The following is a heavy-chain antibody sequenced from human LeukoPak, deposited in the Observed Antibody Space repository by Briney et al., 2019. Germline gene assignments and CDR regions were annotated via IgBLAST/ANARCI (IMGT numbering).Heavy chain of an antibody. J-gene: IGHJ4*02. CDR1: GFTFSSYS. Sequence: PGGSLRLSCAASGFTFSSYSMNWVRQAPGKGLEWVSSISSSSSCIYYADSVKGRFTISRDNSKNTLYLQMNSLRAEDTAVYYCAKDRKVPYFDYWGQGTLVTVSS. CDR2: ISSSSSCI. CDR3: AKDRKVPYFDY. V-gene: IGHV3-21*01.